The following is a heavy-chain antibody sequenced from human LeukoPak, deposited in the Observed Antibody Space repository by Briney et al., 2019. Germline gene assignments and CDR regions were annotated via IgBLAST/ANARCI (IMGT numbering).Heavy chain of an antibody. J-gene: IGHJ4*02. CDR3: ARDPPVGYGD. D-gene: IGHD4-17*01. CDR2: ISSSSSYI. V-gene: IGHV3-21*01. CDR1: GFTFSSYS. Sequence: GGSLRLSCAASGFTFSSYSMTWVRQAPGKGLEWVSSISSSSSYIYYADSVKGRFTISRDNAKNSLYLQMNSLRAEDTAVYYCARDPPVGYGDWGQGTLVTVSS.